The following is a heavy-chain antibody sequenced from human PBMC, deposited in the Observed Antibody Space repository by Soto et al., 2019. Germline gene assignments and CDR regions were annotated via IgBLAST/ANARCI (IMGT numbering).Heavy chain of an antibody. V-gene: IGHV6-1*01. CDR2: TYYRSKWYN. CDR1: GDSVSSNSAA. CDR3: ARGWYSSSWYADLYYYYGMDV. D-gene: IGHD6-13*01. J-gene: IGHJ6*02. Sequence: SQTLSLTCAISGDSVSSNSAAWNWIRQSPSRGLEWLGRTYYRSKWYNDYAVSVKSRITINPDTSKNQFSLQLNSVTPEDTAVYYCARGWYSSSWYADLYYYYGMDVWGQGTTVTLSS.